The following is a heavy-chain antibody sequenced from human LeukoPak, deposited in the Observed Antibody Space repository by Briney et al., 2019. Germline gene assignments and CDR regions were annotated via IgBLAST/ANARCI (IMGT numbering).Heavy chain of an antibody. D-gene: IGHD6-13*01. CDR1: GGSISSGSYY. V-gene: IGHV4-61*02. Sequence: SQTLSLTCTVSGGSISSGSYYWSWIRQPAGKGLEWIGRIYTSGSTNYNPSLKSRVTISVDTSKNQFSLKLSSVTAADTAVYYCARAYSSSWLEMGRFESFQHWGQGTLVTVSS. CDR3: ARAYSSSWLEMGRFESFQH. J-gene: IGHJ1*01. CDR2: IYTSGST.